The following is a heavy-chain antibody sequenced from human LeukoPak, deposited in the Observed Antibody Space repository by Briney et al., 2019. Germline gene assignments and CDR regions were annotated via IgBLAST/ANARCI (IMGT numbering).Heavy chain of an antibody. J-gene: IGHJ3*02. Sequence: NPGGSLRLSCAASGFTFSGYSMNWVRQAPGKGLEWVSSISSSSSYIYYADSVKGRFTISRDNAKNSVYLQMNSLRAEDTALYYCERGVRGALGQNAFDIWGQGTMVSVSS. CDR3: ERGVRGALGQNAFDI. CDR1: GFTFSGYS. D-gene: IGHD1-26*01. CDR2: ISSSSSYI. V-gene: IGHV3-21*06.